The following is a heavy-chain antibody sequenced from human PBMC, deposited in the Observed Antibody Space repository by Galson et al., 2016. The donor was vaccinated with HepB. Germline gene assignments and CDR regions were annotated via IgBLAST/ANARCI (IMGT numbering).Heavy chain of an antibody. CDR2: IDWDDDK. V-gene: IGHV2-70*11. D-gene: IGHD2-2*01. Sequence: PALVKPTQTLTLTCTFSGFSLTTSGVCVSWIRQPPGKALEWLARIDWDDDKYYSTSLKTRLTISKDTSKNQVVLTLTNMDPVDTATYYFAPTIPAAGTNPHDYCMDVWGQGTTGTVSS. CDR1: GFSLTTSGVC. CDR3: APTIPAAGTNPHDYCMDV. J-gene: IGHJ6*02.